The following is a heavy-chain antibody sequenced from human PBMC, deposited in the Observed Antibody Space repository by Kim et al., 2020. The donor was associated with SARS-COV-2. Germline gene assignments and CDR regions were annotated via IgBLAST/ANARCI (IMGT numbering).Heavy chain of an antibody. CDR1: GYTFTSYA. D-gene: IGHD3-22*01. CDR3: AREGHEGGYLN. CDR2: INAGNGNT. V-gene: IGHV1-3*01. Sequence: ASVKVSCKASGYTFTSYAIHWVRQAPGQRFEWMGWINAGNGNTRYSQKLQGRVTITRDTSASTAYMELSSLRSEDTAVYYCAREGHEGGYLNWCQGTMVTVSS. J-gene: IGHJ3*01.